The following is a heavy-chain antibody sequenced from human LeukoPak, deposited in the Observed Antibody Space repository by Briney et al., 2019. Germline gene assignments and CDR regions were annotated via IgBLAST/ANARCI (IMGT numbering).Heavy chain of an antibody. V-gene: IGHV4-39*07. J-gene: IGHJ4*02. CDR1: GGSISSGGYY. CDR2: IYYSGIT. D-gene: IGHD4-17*01. Sequence: SETLSLTCTVSGGSISSGGYYWDWIRQPPGKGLEWIGSIYYSGITYYNPSLKSRATMAVDTSKNQFSLRLTSVTAADTAVYFCTKEDYGDASIDYWGQGTLVTVSS. CDR3: TKEDYGDASIDY.